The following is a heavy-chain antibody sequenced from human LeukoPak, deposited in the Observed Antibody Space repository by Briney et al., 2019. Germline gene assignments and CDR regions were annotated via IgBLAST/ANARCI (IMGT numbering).Heavy chain of an antibody. CDR3: AKDSVVVVVTIFDY. CDR2: ISGSGGST. J-gene: IGHJ4*02. D-gene: IGHD3-22*01. CDR1: GFTFSSYA. Sequence: PGGSLRLSCAASGFTFSSYAMSWVRQAPGKGLEWVSAISGSGGSTYYADSVKGRFTISRDNSKNTPYLQMNSLRAEDTAVYYCAKDSVVVVVTIFDYWGQGTLVTVSS. V-gene: IGHV3-23*01.